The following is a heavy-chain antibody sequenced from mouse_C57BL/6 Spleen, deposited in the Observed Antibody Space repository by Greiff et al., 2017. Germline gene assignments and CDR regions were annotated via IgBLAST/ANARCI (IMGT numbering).Heavy chain of an antibody. D-gene: IGHD1-1*01. CDR1: GFTFSDYG. CDR3: ARALEYCGSSPLCARYC. CDR2: ISSGSSTI. V-gene: IGHV5-17*01. Sequence: EVMLVESGGGLVKPGGSLKLSCAASGFTFSDYGMHWVRQAPETGLEWVAYISSGSSTIYYEHTVKGRFTISRDNAKNTLFLQMPSLRSEDTAMYYCARALEYCGSSPLCARYCWGQGTSVTVRS. J-gene: IGHJ4*01.